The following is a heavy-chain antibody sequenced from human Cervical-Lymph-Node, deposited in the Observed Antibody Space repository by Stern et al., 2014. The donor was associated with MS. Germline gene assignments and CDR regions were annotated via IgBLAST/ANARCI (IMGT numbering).Heavy chain of an antibody. CDR3: VRGEPFDY. Sequence: EVQLLQSGAAVKKPGESLKISCKGSGYTFKNYWIGWVRQRPGKGLEWMGIIFPGDSDTIYSPSFQGQVTISVDKSINTAYLQWSRLEASDTAMYFCVRGEPFDYWGQGTLITVSS. CDR1: GYTFKNYW. D-gene: IGHD1-14*01. V-gene: IGHV5-51*01. J-gene: IGHJ4*02. CDR2: IFPGDSDT.